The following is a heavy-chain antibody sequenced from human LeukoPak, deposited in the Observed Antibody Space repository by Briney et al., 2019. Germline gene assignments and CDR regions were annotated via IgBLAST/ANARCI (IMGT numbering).Heavy chain of an antibody. CDR1: GVPFSNYY. D-gene: IGHD6-19*01. Sequence: SETLSLTCAVSGVPFSNYYWSWVRQSPRQGLGWIGEINHSGYTNYNPSPKSRVTMSIDTSKNQFSLILTSVTAADAGVYYCTRAVAGHPDWGQGTLVTVSS. J-gene: IGHJ4*02. V-gene: IGHV4-34*01. CDR3: TRAVAGHPD. CDR2: INHSGYT.